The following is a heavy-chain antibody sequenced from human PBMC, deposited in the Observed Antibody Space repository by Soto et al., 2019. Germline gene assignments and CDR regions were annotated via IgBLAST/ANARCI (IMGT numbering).Heavy chain of an antibody. V-gene: IGHV3-15*01. CDR3: TTRTTVTHYYYYGMDV. CDR2: IKSKTDGGTT. CDR1: GFTFSNAW. Sequence: PGGSLRLSCAASGFTFSNAWMSWVRQAPGKGLEWVGRIKSKTDGGTTDYAAPVKGRFTISRDDSKNTLYLQMNSLKTEDTAVYYCTTRTTVTHYYYYGMDVWGQGNTVTVSS. J-gene: IGHJ6*02. D-gene: IGHD4-17*01.